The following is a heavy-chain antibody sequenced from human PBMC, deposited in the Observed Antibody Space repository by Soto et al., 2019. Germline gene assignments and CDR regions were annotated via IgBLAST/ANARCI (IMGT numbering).Heavy chain of an antibody. CDR1: GGSISSGGYS. CDR3: ARDQTNCSGGSCYEYYFDY. D-gene: IGHD2-15*01. CDR2: IYHSGST. Sequence: QLPLQESGSGLVKPSQTLSLTCAVSGGSISSGGYSWSWIRQPPGKGLEWIGYIYHSGSTYYNPSLKSRVTISVDRSKNQFSLKLSSVTAADTAVYYCARDQTNCSGGSCYEYYFDYWGQGTLVTVSS. V-gene: IGHV4-30-2*01. J-gene: IGHJ4*02.